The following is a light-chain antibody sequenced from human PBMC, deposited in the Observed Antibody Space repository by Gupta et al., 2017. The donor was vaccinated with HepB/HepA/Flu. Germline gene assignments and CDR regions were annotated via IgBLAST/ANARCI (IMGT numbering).Light chain of an antibody. CDR2: NAS. V-gene: IGKV3-20*01. CDR1: QRVTNSY. Sequence: EIVLTQFPGTLSLSPGERATLSCKVSQRVTNSYLAWYQQKPGQAPRLLMYNASNRRRGIPDRFRGNGSGTDFTLTISRREPEDFAVYSCQHWDNSMCSFGQGTXLEI. CDR3: QHWDNSMCS. J-gene: IGKJ2*04.